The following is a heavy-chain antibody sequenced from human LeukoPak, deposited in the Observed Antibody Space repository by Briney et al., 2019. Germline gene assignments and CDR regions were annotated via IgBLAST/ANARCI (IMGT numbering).Heavy chain of an antibody. CDR3: ARDRDRSGTTCGYKGAFDI. J-gene: IGHJ3*02. V-gene: IGHV3-11*04. CDR2: INVGGSTM. Sequence: GGSLRLSCVASGFTFSDYYMSWIRQAPGKGLEWISYINVGGSTMFYGDSVKGRFTVSRDDAKNSLYLQMNSLRAEDTAIYYCARDRDRSGTTCGYKGAFDIWGRGTMVTVSS. CDR1: GFTFSDYY. D-gene: IGHD2-2*01.